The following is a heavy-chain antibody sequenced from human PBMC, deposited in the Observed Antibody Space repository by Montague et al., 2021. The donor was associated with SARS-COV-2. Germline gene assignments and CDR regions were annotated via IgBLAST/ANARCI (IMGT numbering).Heavy chain of an antibody. D-gene: IGHD3-22*01. CDR1: GGSISSGGYY. V-gene: IGHV4-31*03. CDR3: ARAATITMIVVVIDAFDI. J-gene: IGHJ3*02. CDR2: IYYSGST. Sequence: TLSLTCTVSGGSISSGGYYWSWIRQHPGKGLEWIGYIYYSGSTYYNPSLKSRVTISVDTSKNQFSLKLSFVTAADTAVYYCARAATITMIVVVIDAFDIWGQGTMVTVSS.